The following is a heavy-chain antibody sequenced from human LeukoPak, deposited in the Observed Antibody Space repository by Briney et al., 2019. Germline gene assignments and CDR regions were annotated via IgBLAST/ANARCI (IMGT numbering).Heavy chain of an antibody. CDR3: AKRNTMIRGGPCFDH. J-gene: IGHJ4*02. V-gene: IGHV3-23*01. Sequence: GGSLRLSCAASGFTFSSYAMNWVRQAPGKGLEWVSIIFGTGDTTYYADSVEGRFTVSRDNSKNTLYLQMNDLRPEDTAKYYCAKRNTMIRGGPCFDHWGQGLLVTVSS. D-gene: IGHD3-10*01. CDR1: GFTFSSYA. CDR2: IFGTGDTT.